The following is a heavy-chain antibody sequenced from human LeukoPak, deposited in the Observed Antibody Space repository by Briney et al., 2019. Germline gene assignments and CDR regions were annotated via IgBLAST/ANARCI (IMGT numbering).Heavy chain of an antibody. V-gene: IGHV3-23*01. CDR1: GFTFSSYA. J-gene: IGHJ3*02. CDR2: ISGSGGST. Sequence: GRSLRLSCAASGFTFSSYAMSWVRQAPGKGLEWVSAISGSGGSTYYADSVKGRFTISRDNSKNTLYLQMSSLRAEDTAVYYCAKGGDFWSGYFGAFDIWGQGTMVTVSS. D-gene: IGHD3-3*01. CDR3: AKGGDFWSGYFGAFDI.